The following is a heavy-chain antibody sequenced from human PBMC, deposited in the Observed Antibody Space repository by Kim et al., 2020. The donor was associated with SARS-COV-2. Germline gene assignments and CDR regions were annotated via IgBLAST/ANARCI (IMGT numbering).Heavy chain of an antibody. CDR1: GFMLSSHW. Sequence: GWSLRLSCRASGFMLSSHWMHWVRQAPGKGLEWVSRLNTDGSTTTFGDAVAGRFAVSRDNVRKTTFLQMNSLRPDDSAVYYCARALCTTRNCYPDLWG. J-gene: IGHJ5*02. CDR3: ARALCTTRNCYPDL. D-gene: IGHD2-21*02. V-gene: IGHV3-74*03. CDR2: LNTDGSTT.